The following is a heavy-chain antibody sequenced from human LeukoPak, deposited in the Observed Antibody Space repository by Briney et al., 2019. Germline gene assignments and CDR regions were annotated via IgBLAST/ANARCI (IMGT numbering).Heavy chain of an antibody. CDR2: ISGSGGST. CDR1: GFTFSSYA. V-gene: IGHV3-23*01. J-gene: IGHJ4*02. CDR3: ASRGCSGGSCYLDY. Sequence: GGSLRLSRAASGFTFSSYAMTWVRQAPGKGLEWVSAISGSGGSTYSADSVKGRFTISRDNSKNTLHLQMDSLRAEDTAVYYCASRGCSGGSCYLDYWGQGTLVTVSS. D-gene: IGHD2-15*01.